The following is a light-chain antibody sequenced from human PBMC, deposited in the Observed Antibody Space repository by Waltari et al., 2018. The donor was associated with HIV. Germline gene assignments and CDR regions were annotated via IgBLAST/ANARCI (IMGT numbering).Light chain of an antibody. CDR2: EVG. CDR3: QQYDSGPRGIT. J-gene: IGKJ2*01. Sequence: EIVMTQSPPTLSVSPGQRVTLSCRASQSISAKVAWYQQRPGQAPRLLIYEVGTRPTGIPARFSGSGSGTEFTLTMSSLQSEDFATDFCQQYDSGPRGITFGQGTMLEIK. V-gene: IGKV3-15*01. CDR1: QSISAK.